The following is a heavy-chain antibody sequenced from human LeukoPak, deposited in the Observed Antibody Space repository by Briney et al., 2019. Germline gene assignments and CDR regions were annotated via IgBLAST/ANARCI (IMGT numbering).Heavy chain of an antibody. J-gene: IGHJ6*03. CDR2: ISSSSSYI. CDR1: GFTFSGYS. CDR3: ARLQATIWNYMDV. D-gene: IGHD3-9*01. Sequence: PGGSLRLSCVASGFTFSGYSMNWVRQAPGKGLEWVSSISSSSSYIYYADSVKGRFTISRDNAKNSLYLQMNSLRAEDTAVYYCARLQATIWNYMDVWGKGTTVTISS. V-gene: IGHV3-21*01.